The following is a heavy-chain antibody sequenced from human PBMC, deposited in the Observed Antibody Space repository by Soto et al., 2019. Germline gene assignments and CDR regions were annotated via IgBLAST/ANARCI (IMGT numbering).Heavy chain of an antibody. CDR1: GFTFSSYS. CDR2: ISSSSSYI. CDR3: ARDRYCSSTSCYEPPDY. V-gene: IGHV3-21*01. Sequence: GGSLRLSCAASGFTFSSYSMNWVRQAPGKGLEWVSSISSSSSYIYYADSVKGRFTISRDNAKNSLYLQMNSLRAEDTAVYYCARDRYCSSTSCYEPPDYWGQGTLVTVSS. J-gene: IGHJ4*02. D-gene: IGHD2-2*01.